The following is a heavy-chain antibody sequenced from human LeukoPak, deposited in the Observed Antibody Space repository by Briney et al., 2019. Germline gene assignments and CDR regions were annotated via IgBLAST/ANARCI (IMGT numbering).Heavy chain of an antibody. Sequence: GGSLRLSCAASGFSIGPYWMTWARQVPGKGLEWVANINQDGSGKSYVDSVKGRFTISRDNAKNSLYLQMDGLRADDTAVYYCARTQLNGSRAPWGQGTLVTVPS. D-gene: IGHD3-10*01. CDR1: GFSIGPYW. CDR2: INQDGSGK. V-gene: IGHV3-7*01. J-gene: IGHJ5*02. CDR3: ARTQLNGSRAP.